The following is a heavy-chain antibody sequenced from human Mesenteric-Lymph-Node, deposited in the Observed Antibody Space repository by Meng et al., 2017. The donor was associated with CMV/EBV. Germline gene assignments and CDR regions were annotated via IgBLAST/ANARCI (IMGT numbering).Heavy chain of an antibody. V-gene: IGHV4-4*02. CDR3: ARDPVVRGVIRVFGFDP. D-gene: IGHD3-10*01. Sequence: GAISSSNWWSWVRQTPGKGLEWIGEIYHSGSTNYNPALKSRVTISVDKSKNQFSLKLSSVTAADTAVYYCARDPVVRGVIRVFGFDPWGQGTLVTVSS. CDR1: GAISSSNW. CDR2: IYHSGST. J-gene: IGHJ5*02.